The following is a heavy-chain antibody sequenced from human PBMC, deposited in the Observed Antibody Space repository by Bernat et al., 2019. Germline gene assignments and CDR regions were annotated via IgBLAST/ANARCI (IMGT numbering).Heavy chain of an antibody. J-gene: IGHJ6*03. V-gene: IGHV4-38-2*01. CDR1: GYSISSGYY. CDR3: ARVSVGRVAATTDYYYMDV. CDR2: IYHSGST. Sequence: QVQLQESGPGLVKPSETLSLTCAVSGYSISSGYYWGWIRQPPGKGLEWIGSIYHSGSTYYNPSLKSRVTISVDTSKNQFSLKLGSVTAADTAVYYCARVSVGRVAATTDYYYMDVWGKGTTVTVPS. D-gene: IGHD2-15*01.